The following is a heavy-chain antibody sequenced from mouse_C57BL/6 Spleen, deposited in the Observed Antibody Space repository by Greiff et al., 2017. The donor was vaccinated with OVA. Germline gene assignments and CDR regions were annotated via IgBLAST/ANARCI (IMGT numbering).Heavy chain of an antibody. CDR2: ICPGSGST. Sequence: QVQLQQPGAELVKPGASVKMSCKASGYTFTSYWITWVRQRPGQGLEWIGDICPGSGSTNYHEKFKSKATLTVDTSSSTAYMQLSSLSSEDSAVYYCAREGLLRSYAMDYWGQGTSVTVSS. CDR1: GYTFTSYW. J-gene: IGHJ4*01. CDR3: AREGLLRSYAMDY. D-gene: IGHD1-1*01. V-gene: IGHV1-55*01.